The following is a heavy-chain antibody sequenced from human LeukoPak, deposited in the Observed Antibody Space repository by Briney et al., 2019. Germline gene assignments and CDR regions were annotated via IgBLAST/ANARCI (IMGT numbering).Heavy chain of an antibody. CDR1: GGSISSSSYY. Sequence: SETLSLTCTVSGGSISSSSYYWGWIRQPPGKGLEWIGSIYYSGSTYYNPSLKSRVTISVDTSKNQFSLKLSPVTAADTAVYYCAGTRGMVTGGAYWGQGTLVTVSS. CDR2: IYYSGST. V-gene: IGHV4-39*01. J-gene: IGHJ4*02. D-gene: IGHD5-18*01. CDR3: AGTRGMVTGGAY.